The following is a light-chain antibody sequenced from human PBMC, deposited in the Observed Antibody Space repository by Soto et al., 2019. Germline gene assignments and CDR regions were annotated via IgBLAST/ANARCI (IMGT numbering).Light chain of an antibody. V-gene: IGLV2-23*01. J-gene: IGLJ2*01. CDR3: SSYAGRITLV. CDR2: DDN. Sequence: QSGLTQTASVSGSPGQSITMSCTGSRSDVGGYNLVSRYQQHPGKAPKLLISDDNKRPSGVSDRFSGSKSGNTASLTISGLQAEDEGDYYCSSYAGRITLVFGGGTKLTVL. CDR1: RSDVGGYNL.